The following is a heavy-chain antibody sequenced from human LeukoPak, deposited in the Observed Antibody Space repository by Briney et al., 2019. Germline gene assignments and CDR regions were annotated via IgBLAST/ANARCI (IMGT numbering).Heavy chain of an antibody. J-gene: IGHJ4*02. CDR1: GYSFTSYW. V-gene: IGHV5-51*01. Sequence: PGESLKISCKGSGYSFTSYWIGWVRQMPGKGLECMGIIYPRDSDTRYSPSFQGQVTISVDKSISTIYLQWSSLKASDTAMYYCARHPLSYGSERHQGYFDYWGLGTLLTVSS. CDR3: ARHPLSYGSERHQGYFDY. CDR2: IYPRDSDT. D-gene: IGHD3-10*01.